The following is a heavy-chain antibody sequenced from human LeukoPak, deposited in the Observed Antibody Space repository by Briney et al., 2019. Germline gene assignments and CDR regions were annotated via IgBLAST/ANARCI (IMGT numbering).Heavy chain of an antibody. CDR1: GGSISSSSYY. CDR3: ARPSRDTIFGVVIIRGSWYFDL. CDR2: IYYSGST. D-gene: IGHD3-3*01. V-gene: IGHV4-39*01. Sequence: ASETLSLTCTVSGGSISSSSYYWGWIRQPPGKGLEWIGSIYYSGSTYYNPSLKSRVTISVDTSKNQFSLKLSPVTAADTAVYYCARPSRDTIFGVVIIRGSWYFDLWGRGTLVTVSS. J-gene: IGHJ2*01.